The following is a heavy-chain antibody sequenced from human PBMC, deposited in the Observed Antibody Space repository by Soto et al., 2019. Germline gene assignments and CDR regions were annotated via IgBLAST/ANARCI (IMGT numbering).Heavy chain of an antibody. D-gene: IGHD3-3*01. CDR1: SGSISSSNW. V-gene: IGHV4-4*02. CDR2: IYHSGST. CDR3: ARAEYINYDFWSGPRSYYYYMDV. Sequence: SETLSLTCAVSSGSISSSNWWSWVRQPPGKGLEWIGEIYHSGSTNYNPSLKSRVTISVDKSKNQFSLKLSSVTAADTAVYYCARAEYINYDFWSGPRSYYYYMDVWGKGTTVTVSS. J-gene: IGHJ6*03.